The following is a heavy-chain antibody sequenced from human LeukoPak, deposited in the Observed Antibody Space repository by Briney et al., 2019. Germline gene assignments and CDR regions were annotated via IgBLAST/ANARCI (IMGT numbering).Heavy chain of an antibody. Sequence: GGSLRLSRAASGLTFTNSSMNWVRQAPGKGLEWVSSISSRSNYVYYADSVRGRFTVSRDNAKNSLYLQMDILRAEDTAVYYCARSGWTNWFDPWGQGTLVTVSS. J-gene: IGHJ5*02. CDR3: ARSGWTNWFDP. V-gene: IGHV3-21*01. D-gene: IGHD2-8*01. CDR1: GLTFTNSS. CDR2: ISSRSNYV.